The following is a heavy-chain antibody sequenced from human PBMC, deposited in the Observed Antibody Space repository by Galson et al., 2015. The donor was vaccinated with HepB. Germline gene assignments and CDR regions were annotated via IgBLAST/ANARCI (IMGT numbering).Heavy chain of an antibody. CDR3: ARHHYWHIDY. CDR2: INQDGSEK. Sequence: SLRLSCAASGFTFSGHWMTWVRLTPGNGLEWVANINQDGSEKNYVDSVKGRFTISRDNTKNSLILQMNSLTVEDTAMYFCARHHYWHIDYWGQGTLVTVSS. J-gene: IGHJ4*02. D-gene: IGHD2-15*01. CDR1: GFTFSGHW. V-gene: IGHV3-7*01.